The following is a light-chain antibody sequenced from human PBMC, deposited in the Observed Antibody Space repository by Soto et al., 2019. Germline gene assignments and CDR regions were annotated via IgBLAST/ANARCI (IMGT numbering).Light chain of an antibody. CDR2: GAS. Sequence: IVLTQSPGILSLSPGERATLSCRASQSVSSSYLVWYQQKPGQAPRLLIYGASSRATGIPDRFSGSGSGTDFTLTISRLEPEDCAVYYCQQYGSSPYTFGQGTKLEIK. V-gene: IGKV3-20*01. CDR3: QQYGSSPYT. CDR1: QSVSSSY. J-gene: IGKJ2*01.